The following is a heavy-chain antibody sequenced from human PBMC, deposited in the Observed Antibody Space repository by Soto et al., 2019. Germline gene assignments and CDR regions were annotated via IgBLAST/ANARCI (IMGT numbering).Heavy chain of an antibody. CDR2: IKPDGGAT. CDR3: FGGNGGPQ. Sequence: GSLRLSCATSDFTFRNSWINWVRQAPGKGLEWVANIKPDGGATNYVDSVKGRFTISRDNVRNSASLQMNSLRVEDTAVYFCFGGNGGPQWGQGTLVTVSS. V-gene: IGHV3-7*03. D-gene: IGHD3-16*01. CDR1: DFTFRNSW. J-gene: IGHJ4*02.